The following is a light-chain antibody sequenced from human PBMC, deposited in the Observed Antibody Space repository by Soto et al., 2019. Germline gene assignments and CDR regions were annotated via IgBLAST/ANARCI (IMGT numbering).Light chain of an antibody. J-gene: IGKJ4*01. CDR2: DAS. CDR1: QDISNH. V-gene: IGKV1-33*01. CDR3: QQYDNLPLT. Sequence: DIPMTQSPSSLSASVGDRVTITCQASQDISNHLNWYQQKPGKAPQLLIYDASNFETGVPSRFSGSGSGTDFTFTISSLQPEDIATYYCQQYDNLPLTFGGGTKVEI.